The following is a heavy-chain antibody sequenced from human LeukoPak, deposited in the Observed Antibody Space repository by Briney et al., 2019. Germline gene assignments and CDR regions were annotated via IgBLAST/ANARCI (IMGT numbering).Heavy chain of an antibody. CDR1: GFTFANTW. D-gene: IGHD3-10*01. Sequence: PGGSLRLSCAASGFTFANTWMHWVRQDPGKGLVWVSLINNDGSTTNYADSVKGRFTISRDNAKNTVYLQMNSLRAEGTAVYYCAVGGTYGSGSWGQGTLVTVSS. CDR2: INNDGSTT. CDR3: AVGGTYGSGS. V-gene: IGHV3-74*01. J-gene: IGHJ4*02.